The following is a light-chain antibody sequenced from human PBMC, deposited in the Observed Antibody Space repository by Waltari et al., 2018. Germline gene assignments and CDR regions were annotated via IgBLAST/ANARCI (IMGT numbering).Light chain of an antibody. Sequence: DIVMTQSPDSLAVSLGEKATINCKSGQSVLYSSNSKNYLAWYQQKPGQPPKLLIYWAATRVSAVPARFIGSWSGTAVFPTTISLQAEDVAASYCQQHCDSLCTFGQGTKVEIK. V-gene: IGKV4-1*01. CDR2: WAA. CDR1: QSVLYSSNSKNY. J-gene: IGKJ1*01. CDR3: QQHCDSLCT.